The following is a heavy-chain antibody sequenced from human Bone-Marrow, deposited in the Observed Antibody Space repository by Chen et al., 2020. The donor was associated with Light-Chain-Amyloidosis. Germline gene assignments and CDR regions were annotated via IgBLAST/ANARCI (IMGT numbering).Heavy chain of an antibody. CDR3: AREACSGTSCYGLDV. Sequence: EVQLVETGGGLIQPGGSLRLSCAASGLIVSGSYMHWVRQAPGKGLEWVSAIYSCGSTHYADSVKGRFTISRDNSKNTLYLQMNSLRAEDTAVYYCAREACSGTSCYGLDVWGQGTTVTVSS. J-gene: IGHJ6*02. CDR1: GLIVSGSY. V-gene: IGHV3-53*02. CDR2: IYSCGST. D-gene: IGHD2-15*01.